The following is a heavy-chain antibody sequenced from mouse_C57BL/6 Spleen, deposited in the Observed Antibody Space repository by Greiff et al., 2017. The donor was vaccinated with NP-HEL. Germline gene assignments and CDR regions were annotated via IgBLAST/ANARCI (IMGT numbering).Heavy chain of an antibody. CDR3: ARQRGGYDLYAMDY. Sequence: VQLQQPGAELVMPGASVKLSCKASGYTFTSYWMHWVKQRPGQGLEWIGEIDPSDSYTNYNQKFKGKSTLTVDKSSSTAYMQLSSLTSEDSAVYYCARQRGGYDLYAMDYWGQGTSVTVSS. J-gene: IGHJ4*01. D-gene: IGHD2-2*01. V-gene: IGHV1-69*01. CDR2: IDPSDSYT. CDR1: GYTFTSYW.